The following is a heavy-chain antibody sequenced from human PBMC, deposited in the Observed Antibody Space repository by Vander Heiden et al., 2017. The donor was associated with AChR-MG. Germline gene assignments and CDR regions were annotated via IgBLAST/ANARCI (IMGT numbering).Heavy chain of an antibody. D-gene: IGHD1-1*01. CDR2: ISYDGSNK. V-gene: IGHV3-30*03. J-gene: IGHJ6*03. Sequence: QVQLVESGGGVVQPGRSLRLSCAASGFTFSSYGMHWVRQAPGKGLEWVAVISYDGSNKYYADSVKGRFTISRDNSKNTLYLQMNSLRAEDTAVYYCALAGGEISYYMDVWGKGTTVTVSS. CDR1: GFTFSSYG. CDR3: ALAGGEISYYMDV.